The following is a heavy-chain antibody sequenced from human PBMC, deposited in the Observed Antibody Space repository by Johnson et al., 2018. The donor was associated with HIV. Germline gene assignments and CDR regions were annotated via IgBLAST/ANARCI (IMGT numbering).Heavy chain of an antibody. V-gene: IGHV3-20*04. Sequence: MLLVESGGGVVRPGGSLRLSCAASGFSFDDYGLNWVLQVPGKGLEWVSGITWHGGSPTSADSVQGRFTISRDNSKNTLYLQMNSLRAEDTAVYYCAKVRASGSYLWGRRGAFDIWGQGTMVTVSS. J-gene: IGHJ3*02. D-gene: IGHD1-26*01. CDR3: AKVRASGSYLWGRRGAFDI. CDR1: GFSFDDYG. CDR2: ITWHGGSP.